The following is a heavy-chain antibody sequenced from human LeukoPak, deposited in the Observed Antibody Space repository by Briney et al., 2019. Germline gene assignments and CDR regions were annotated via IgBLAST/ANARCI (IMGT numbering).Heavy chain of an antibody. J-gene: IGHJ5*02. V-gene: IGHV3-33*01. CDR2: IWYDGSNK. CDR3: ARDPRYSRNWFDP. Sequence: GGSLRLSCAASGFTFSSYGMHWVRQAPGKGLEWVAVIWYDGSNKYYADSVKGRFTISRDNSKNTLYLQMNSLRAEDTAVYYCARDPRYSRNWFDPWGQGTLVTVSS. D-gene: IGHD6-13*01. CDR1: GFTFSSYG.